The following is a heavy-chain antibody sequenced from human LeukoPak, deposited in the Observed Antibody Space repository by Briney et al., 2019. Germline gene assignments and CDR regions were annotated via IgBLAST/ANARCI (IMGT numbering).Heavy chain of an antibody. V-gene: IGHV1-18*01. CDR1: GGTFSSYA. CDR2: ISAYNGNT. Sequence: ASVKVSCKASGGTFSSYAISWVRQAPGQGLEWMGWISAYNGNTNYAQKLQGRVTMTTDTSTSTAYMELRSLRSDDTAVYYCARDTYYDFWSGYYSNWFDPWGQGTLVTVSS. CDR3: ARDTYYDFWSGYYSNWFDP. D-gene: IGHD3-3*01. J-gene: IGHJ5*02.